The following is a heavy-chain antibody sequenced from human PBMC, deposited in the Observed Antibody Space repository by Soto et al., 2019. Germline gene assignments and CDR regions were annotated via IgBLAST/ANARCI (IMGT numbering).Heavy chain of an antibody. V-gene: IGHV4-61*01. CDR3: AKTRDNNINYYYAFDV. J-gene: IGHJ6*02. D-gene: IGHD1-20*01. CDR2: IYYSGST. Sequence: PSETLSLTCTVSGASVSSPTYYWNWIRQPPGKPLEWIGYIYYSGSTNYNPSLKSRVTISLDTSNDQFSLKLSSVTAADTAVYYCAKTRDNNINYYYAFDVWGPGPTVTVSS. CDR1: GASVSSPTYY.